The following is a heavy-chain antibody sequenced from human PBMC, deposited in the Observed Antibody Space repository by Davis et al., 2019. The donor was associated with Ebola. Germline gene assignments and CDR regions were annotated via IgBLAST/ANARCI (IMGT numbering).Heavy chain of an antibody. D-gene: IGHD2-2*01. CDR2: FSMRGDST. Sequence: GESLKIPCAAPGFIYRNYGMTRDRQASGKGLVFAAAFSMRGDSTDYADSVKGRFTIYRDNYNNMLYLPMNSLTAEDTAVYYCVQGTTSCHAWGQGTLVTVSS. CDR3: VQGTTSCHA. CDR1: GFIYRNYG. J-gene: IGHJ4*02. V-gene: IGHV3-23*01.